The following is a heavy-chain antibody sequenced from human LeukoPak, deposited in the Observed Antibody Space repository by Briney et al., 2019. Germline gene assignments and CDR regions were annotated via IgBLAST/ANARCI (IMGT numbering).Heavy chain of an antibody. V-gene: IGHV3-23*01. CDR1: KFTFTNYV. D-gene: IGHD3-16*01. J-gene: IGHJ4*02. CDR2: ISGRGSTT. CDR3: AKDRDVWGSLLDY. Sequence: GGSLRLSCAASKFTFTNYVMSWVRQAPGKGLEWVSSISGRGSTTYYADSVKGRFTIARDNSKNTLYLQMNSLRAEDTAVYYCAKDRDVWGSLLDYWGQGTLVSVSS.